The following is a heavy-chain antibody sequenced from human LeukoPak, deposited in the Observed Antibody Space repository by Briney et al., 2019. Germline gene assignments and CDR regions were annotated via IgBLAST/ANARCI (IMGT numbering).Heavy chain of an antibody. CDR1: GFTFISSA. CDR3: AADPSYSSGYRYYFDY. D-gene: IGHD3-22*01. J-gene: IGHJ4*02. Sequence: AASVKVSCKTSGFTFISSAVQWVRQARGQRLEWIGWIVVGSGNTNYTQKFQERVTITRDMSTSTAYMELSSLRSEDTAVYYCAADPSYSSGYRYYFDYWGQGTLVTVSS. CDR2: IVVGSGNT. V-gene: IGHV1-58*01.